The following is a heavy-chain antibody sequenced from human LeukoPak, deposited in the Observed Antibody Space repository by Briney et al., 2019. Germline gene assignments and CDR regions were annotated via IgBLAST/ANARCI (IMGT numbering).Heavy chain of an antibody. J-gene: IGHJ4*02. D-gene: IGHD1-26*01. Sequence: PGGSLRLSCAASGFIFSDYYMSWVRQAPGKGLEWVSYISSSGSTIYYADSVKGRFTISRDNAKKSLYLQMNSLRAEDTAVYYCARERIPYSGSYTTDYWGQGTLVTVSS. CDR3: ARERIPYSGSYTTDY. CDR2: ISSSGSTI. CDR1: GFIFSDYY. V-gene: IGHV3-11*01.